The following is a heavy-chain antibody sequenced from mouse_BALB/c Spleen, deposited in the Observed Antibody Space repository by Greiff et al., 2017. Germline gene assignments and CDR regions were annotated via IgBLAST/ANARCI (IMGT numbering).Heavy chain of an antibody. V-gene: IGHV1S81*02. CDR1: GYTFTSYW. J-gene: IGHJ4*01. CDR3: ARSTMITIMDY. Sequence: QVQLQQPGAELVKPGASVKLSCKASGYTFTSYWMHWVKQRPGQGLEWIGEINPSNGRTNYNEKFKSKATLTVDRSSSTAYMQLSSLTSEDSAVYYCARSTMITIMDYWGQGTSVTVSS. D-gene: IGHD2-4*01. CDR2: INPSNGRT.